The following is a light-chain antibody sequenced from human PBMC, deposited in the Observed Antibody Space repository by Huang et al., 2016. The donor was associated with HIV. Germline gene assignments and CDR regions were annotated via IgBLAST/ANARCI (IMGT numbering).Light chain of an antibody. CDR1: QRISTY. V-gene: IGKV1-39*01. Sequence: DIQVTQSPSSLSASIGDRVTITCRASQRISTYLNWDQQKPGKEPKLLIYSASSWQSGVPARVSGSGFGTDFTLTISSLQPEDFAADYCQQGFSTPTYTFGQGTKLE. CDR2: SAS. CDR3: QQGFSTPTYT. J-gene: IGKJ2*01.